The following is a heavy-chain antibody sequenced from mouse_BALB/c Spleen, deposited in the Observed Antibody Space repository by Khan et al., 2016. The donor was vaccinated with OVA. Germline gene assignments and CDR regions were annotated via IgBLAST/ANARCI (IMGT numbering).Heavy chain of an antibody. D-gene: IGHD1-1*01. Sequence: QVQLQQSGAELVKAGASVKMSCKASGYTFPSYWMHWVKQRLGQGLVWFAETNPTNGRTYYNEKFKSKATLTVDKSSSTAYMLLSGPTFEDSAVYYCARIKKIVATYFDYWGQGTTLTVSS. V-gene: IGHV1S81*02. J-gene: IGHJ2*01. CDR3: ARIKKIVATYFDY. CDR2: TNPTNGRT. CDR1: GYTFPSYW.